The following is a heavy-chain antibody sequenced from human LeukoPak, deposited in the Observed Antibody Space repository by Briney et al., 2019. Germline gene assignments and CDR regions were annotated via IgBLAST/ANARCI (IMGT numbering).Heavy chain of an antibody. Sequence: SETLSLTCTVSGGSISSSSYYWGWIRQPPGKGLEWIGSIYYSGSTYYNPSLKSRVTISVDTSKNQFSLKLSSVTAADTAVYYCARNLIVVVPAARGRSGYFDYWGQGTLVTVSS. CDR1: GGSISSSSYY. CDR2: IYYSGST. D-gene: IGHD2-2*01. V-gene: IGHV4-39*01. J-gene: IGHJ4*02. CDR3: ARNLIVVVPAARGRSGYFDY.